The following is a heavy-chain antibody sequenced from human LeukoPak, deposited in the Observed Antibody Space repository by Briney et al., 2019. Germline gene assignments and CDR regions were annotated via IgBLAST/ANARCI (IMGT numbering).Heavy chain of an antibody. CDR3: ARDFRDGYNGPNWFDP. CDR2: IYSGGST. J-gene: IGHJ5*02. Sequence: AGGSLRLSCAASGFTVSSNYMSWVRQAPGKGLEWVSVIYSGGSTYYADSVKGRFTISRDNSKNTLYLQMNSLRAEDTAVYYCARDFRDGYNGPNWFDPWGQGTLVTVSS. D-gene: IGHD5-24*01. CDR1: GFTVSSNY. V-gene: IGHV3-53*01.